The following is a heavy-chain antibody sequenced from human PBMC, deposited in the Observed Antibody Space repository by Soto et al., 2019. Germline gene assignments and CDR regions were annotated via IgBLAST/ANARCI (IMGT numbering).Heavy chain of an antibody. CDR2: INLNDGGT. V-gene: IGHV1-2*02. CDR1: EYSFSDYY. D-gene: IGHD2-2*01. Sequence: ASVKFSFKTSEYSFSDYYPNWLRQAPEQGLEWMGWINLNDGGTNSPRKFQGRLTMTRDKSITTVYMEPSRLRYDDTAVYFCVRDAPSHQSIFDLWGPGTLVTVSS. J-gene: IGHJ4*02. CDR3: VRDAPSHQSIFDL.